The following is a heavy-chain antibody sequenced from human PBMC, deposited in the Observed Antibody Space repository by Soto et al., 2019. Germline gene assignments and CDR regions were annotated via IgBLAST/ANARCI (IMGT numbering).Heavy chain of an antibody. Sequence: SETLSLTCSVSGGSVSSGVYYWSWIRQPPGKGLELIGYISNTGSTNYNPSLTSRVAISLDTSRNQFSLKLRSVTAADTAVYYCARLRITKVGVVTGHYFDYWGRGTLVTVSS. J-gene: IGHJ4*02. CDR3: ARLRITKVGVVTGHYFDY. CDR2: ISNTGST. CDR1: GGSVSSGVYY. V-gene: IGHV4-61*08. D-gene: IGHD3-3*01.